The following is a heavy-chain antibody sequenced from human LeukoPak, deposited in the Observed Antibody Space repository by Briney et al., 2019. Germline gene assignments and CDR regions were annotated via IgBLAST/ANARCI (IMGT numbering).Heavy chain of an antibody. CDR1: GFTFSSHW. CDR3: ARDRARYYDSSGYHSPNWFDP. V-gene: IGHV3-74*01. D-gene: IGHD3-22*01. J-gene: IGHJ5*02. Sequence: GGSLRLSCAASGFTFSSHWMHWVRQAPGKGPAWVSRINTDGTITNYADSVKGRFTISRDNAKNSLYLQMNSLRAEDTAVYYCARDRARYYDSSGYHSPNWFDPWGQGTLVTVSS. CDR2: INTDGTIT.